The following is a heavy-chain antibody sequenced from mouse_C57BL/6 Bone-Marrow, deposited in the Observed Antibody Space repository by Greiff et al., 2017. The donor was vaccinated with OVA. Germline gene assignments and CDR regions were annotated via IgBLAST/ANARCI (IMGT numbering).Heavy chain of an antibody. J-gene: IGHJ2*01. D-gene: IGHD1-3*01. CDR1: GYTFTDYY. CDR2: INPYNGGT. CDR3: ARIKGGYYFDY. Sequence: EVKLMESGPVLVKPGASVKMSCKASGYTFTDYYMNWVKQSHGKSLEWIGVINPYNGGTSYNQKFKGKATLTVDKSSSTAYMELNSLTSEDSAVYYCARIKGGYYFDYWGQGTTLTVSS. V-gene: IGHV1-19*01.